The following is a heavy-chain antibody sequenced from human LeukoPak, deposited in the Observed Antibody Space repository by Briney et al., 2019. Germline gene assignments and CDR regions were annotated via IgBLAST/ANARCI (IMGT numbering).Heavy chain of an antibody. J-gene: IGHJ4*02. Sequence: GGSLRLSCAASGFTFSSYEMNWVRQAPGKGLEWVSYISSSGSTIYYADSVKGRFTISRDNAKNSLYLQMNSLRAEDTAVYYCARDGPYYYDSSGFDYWGQGTLVTVSS. CDR2: ISSSGSTI. CDR3: ARDGPYYYDSSGFDY. V-gene: IGHV3-48*03. D-gene: IGHD3-22*01. CDR1: GFTFSSYE.